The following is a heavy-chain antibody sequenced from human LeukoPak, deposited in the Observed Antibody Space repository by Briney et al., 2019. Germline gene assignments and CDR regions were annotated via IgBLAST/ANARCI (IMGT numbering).Heavy chain of an antibody. CDR1: GGSMRDHY. D-gene: IGHD6-19*01. CDR3: ATSFRSGWGFDS. CDR2: IYYMLNA. J-gene: IGHJ4*02. V-gene: IGHV4-59*11. Sequence: PSETLSLTCAVSGGSMRDHYWTWIRQPPGKGLEWIGNIYYMLNANSYNPSLKSRVNISMDTPGTQFSLKLNSVTAADTAVYYCATSFRSGWGFDSWGQGILVAVSS.